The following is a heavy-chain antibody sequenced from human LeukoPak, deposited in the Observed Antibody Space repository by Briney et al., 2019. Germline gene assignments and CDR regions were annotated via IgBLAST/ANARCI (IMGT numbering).Heavy chain of an antibody. CDR2: IGTAGDT. Sequence: PGGSLRLSCAASGFTFSSYDMHWVRQAPGKGLEWVAAIGTAGDTYYSGSVKGRITISRENAKNSLYLQMNSLRAGDTAVYYCAREALASSSMDVWGQGTTVTVSS. J-gene: IGHJ6*02. V-gene: IGHV3-13*01. D-gene: IGHD1-26*01. CDR1: GFTFSSYD. CDR3: AREALASSSMDV.